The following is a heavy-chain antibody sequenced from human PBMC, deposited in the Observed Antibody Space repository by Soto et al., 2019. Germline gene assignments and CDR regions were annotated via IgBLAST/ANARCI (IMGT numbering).Heavy chain of an antibody. Sequence: ASVKVSCKAAGYTFTGYYMHWVRQAPGQGLEWMGWINPNSGGTNYAQKFQGRVTMTRDTSISTAYMELSRLRSDDTAVYYCARDKLAAAGTPLYYSYGTDVSGPAITVT. J-gene: IGHJ6*02. V-gene: IGHV1-2*02. CDR3: ARDKLAAAGTPLYYSYGTDV. CDR1: GYTFTGYY. D-gene: IGHD6-13*01. CDR2: INPNSGGT.